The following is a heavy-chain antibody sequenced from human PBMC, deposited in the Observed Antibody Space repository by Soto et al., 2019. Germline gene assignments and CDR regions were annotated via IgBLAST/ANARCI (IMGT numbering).Heavy chain of an antibody. CDR3: ATFLTQTFAFDP. J-gene: IGHJ5*02. CDR1: GYTFTSYG. V-gene: IGHV1-18*01. D-gene: IGHD2-21*01. Sequence: ASVKVSCKASGYTFTSYGISCVRQAPGQGLEWMGWISAYNGNTNYAQKLQGRVTMTTDTSTSTAYMELRSLRSDDTAVYYCATFLTQTFAFDPWGQGTLVTVSS. CDR2: ISAYNGNT.